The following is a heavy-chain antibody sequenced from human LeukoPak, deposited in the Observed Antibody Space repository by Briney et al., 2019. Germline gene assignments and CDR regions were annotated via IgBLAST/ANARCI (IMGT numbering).Heavy chain of an antibody. CDR2: ISGSGGST. CDR3: AKASAMIVVVSKHFDY. CDR1: GFTFSSYG. Sequence: GGSPRLSCAASGFTFSSYGMSWVRQAPGKGLEWVSAISGSGGSTYYADSVKGRFTISRDNSKNTLYLQMNSLRAEDTAVYYCAKASAMIVVVSKHFDYWGQGTLVTVSS. V-gene: IGHV3-23*01. J-gene: IGHJ4*02. D-gene: IGHD3-22*01.